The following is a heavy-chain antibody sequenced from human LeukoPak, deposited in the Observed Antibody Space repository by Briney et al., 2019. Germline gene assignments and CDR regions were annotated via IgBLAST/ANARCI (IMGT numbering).Heavy chain of an antibody. D-gene: IGHD2-15*01. CDR1: GYSFTTYW. CDR3: ARRQGCSSSSCPPDS. J-gene: IGHJ4*02. CDR2: IYPGYSDT. Sequence: NPGESLKISCRGSGYSFTTYWIGWVRQMPGKGLEWMGIIYPGYSDTRYSPSFQGQVTMSADKSINTAYLQWSSLKDSDTAMYYCARRQGCSSSSCPPDSWGQGTLVTVSS. V-gene: IGHV5-51*01.